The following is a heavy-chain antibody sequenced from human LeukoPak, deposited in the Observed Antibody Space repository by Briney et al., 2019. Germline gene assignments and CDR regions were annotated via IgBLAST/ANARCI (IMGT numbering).Heavy chain of an antibody. CDR1: GFTFSSYS. D-gene: IGHD3-3*01. CDR2: ISSSSSTI. J-gene: IGHJ4*02. Sequence: GGSLRLSCAASGFTFSSYSMNWVRQAPGKGLEWVSYISSSSSTIYYADSVKGRFTISRDNAKNSLYLQMNSLRAEDTAVYYCAKEPPYYDFWSGPFDYWGQGTLVTVSS. V-gene: IGHV3-48*01. CDR3: AKEPPYYDFWSGPFDY.